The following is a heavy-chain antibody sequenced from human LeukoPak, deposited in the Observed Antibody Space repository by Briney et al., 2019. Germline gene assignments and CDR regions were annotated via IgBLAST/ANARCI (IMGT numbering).Heavy chain of an antibody. J-gene: IGHJ4*02. CDR1: GYTFTSYD. Sequence: ASVKVSCKASGYTFTSYDINWVRQATGQGLEWMGWMNPNSGNTGYAQKLQGRVTMTTDTSTSTAYMELRSLRSDDTAVYYCATLDYWGQGTLVTVSS. V-gene: IGHV1-8*02. CDR3: ATLDY. CDR2: MNPNSGNT.